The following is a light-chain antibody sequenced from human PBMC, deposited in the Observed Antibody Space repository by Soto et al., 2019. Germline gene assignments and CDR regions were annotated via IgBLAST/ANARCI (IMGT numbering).Light chain of an antibody. CDR3: QTWGTGIQV. J-gene: IGLJ3*02. V-gene: IGLV4-69*01. Sequence: QSVLTQSPSASASLGASVKLTCTLSSGYSSYAIAWHQQQPEKGPRYLMNLNSDGSHSKGDGIPDRFSGSSSGAVRYLTISSLQSEDEADYYCQTWGTGIQVFGGGTKLTVL. CDR2: LNSDGSH. CDR1: SGYSSYA.